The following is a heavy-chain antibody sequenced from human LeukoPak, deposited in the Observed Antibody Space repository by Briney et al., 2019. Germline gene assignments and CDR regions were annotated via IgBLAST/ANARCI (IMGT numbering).Heavy chain of an antibody. V-gene: IGHV4-39*07. CDR1: GGSISSNSYY. D-gene: IGHD3-10*01. CDR3: ARAKRGVMVRGVIMGPNRFDP. CDR2: IYYGGST. Sequence: PSETLSLTCTVSGGSISSNSYYWGRIRQPPGKGLEWIANIYYGGSTYYNLSLKSRVTISVDTSKNQFSLKLSSVTAADTAVYYCARAKRGVMVRGVIMGPNRFDPWGQGTLVTVSS. J-gene: IGHJ5*02.